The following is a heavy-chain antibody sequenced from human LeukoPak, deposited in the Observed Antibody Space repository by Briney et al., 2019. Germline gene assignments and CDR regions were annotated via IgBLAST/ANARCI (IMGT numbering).Heavy chain of an antibody. Sequence: PGGSLRLSCAASGFTFSSYGMHWVRQAPGKGLEWVAFIRYDGSNKYYADSVKGRFTISRDNSKNTLYLQMNSLRAEDTAVYYCAKDRHLVGATRVAYYYMDVWGKGTTVTVSS. CDR2: IRYDGSNK. CDR1: GFTFSSYG. J-gene: IGHJ6*03. D-gene: IGHD1-26*01. CDR3: AKDRHLVGATRVAYYYMDV. V-gene: IGHV3-30*02.